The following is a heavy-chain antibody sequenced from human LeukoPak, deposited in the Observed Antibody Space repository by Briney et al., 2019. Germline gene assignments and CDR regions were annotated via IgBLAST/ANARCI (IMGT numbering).Heavy chain of an antibody. D-gene: IGHD6-19*01. CDR1: GYTFSSYA. CDR3: ARSGGSGWYFDY. V-gene: IGHV1-69*13. CDR2: IIPIFGTA. J-gene: IGHJ4*02. Sequence: SVKVSCKASGYTFSSYAISWVRQAPGQGLEWMGGIIPIFGTANYAQKFQGRVTITADESTSTAFMELSSLRSEDTAVYYCARSGGSGWYFDYWGQGTLVTVSS.